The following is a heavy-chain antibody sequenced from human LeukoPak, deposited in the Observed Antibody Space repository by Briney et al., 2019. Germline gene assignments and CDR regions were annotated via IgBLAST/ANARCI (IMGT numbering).Heavy chain of an antibody. CDR2: IYYTGST. CDR3: ARQNYYDSSGYYYPYFQH. J-gene: IGHJ1*01. CDR1: GGSISTGGYY. V-gene: IGHV4-31*03. D-gene: IGHD3-22*01. Sequence: PSETLSLTCTVSGGSISTGGYYWSWIRQNPGKGLEWIGYIYYTGSTYYNPSLKSRVTISVDTSKNQFSLKLSSVTAADTAVYYCARQNYYDSSGYYYPYFQHWGQGTLVTVSS.